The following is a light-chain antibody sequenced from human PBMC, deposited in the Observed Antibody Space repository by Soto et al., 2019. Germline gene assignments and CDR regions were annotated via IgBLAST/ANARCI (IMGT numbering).Light chain of an antibody. J-gene: IGLJ1*01. CDR3: QVWDSLRDHYV. CDR1: NIGSKS. V-gene: IGLV3-21*02. Sequence: SYELTQPPSVSVAPGQTAWITCAENNIGSKSVHWYQQKPGQAPVLVVSDNSDRPSGIPERFSGSNSGNTATLTITRVEAGDEADYYCQVWDSLRDHYVFGTGTKVTVL. CDR2: DNS.